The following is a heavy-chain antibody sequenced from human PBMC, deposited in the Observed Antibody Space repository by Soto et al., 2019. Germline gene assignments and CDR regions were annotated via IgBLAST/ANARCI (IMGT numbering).Heavy chain of an antibody. CDR2: IDASDSYT. CDR1: GYSFTSYW. J-gene: IGHJ6*02. CDR3: ARYHCSGGFCYFSLPRYYGMDV. Sequence: PXESLKISCKGSGYSFTSYWISWVRQMPGKGMEWRGRIDASDSYTNYSPSFQGHVTISADKSIITAFLQCSSLKASDTSMYYCARYHCSGGFCYFSLPRYYGMDVCGQGITVTVSS. V-gene: IGHV5-10-1*01. D-gene: IGHD2-15*01.